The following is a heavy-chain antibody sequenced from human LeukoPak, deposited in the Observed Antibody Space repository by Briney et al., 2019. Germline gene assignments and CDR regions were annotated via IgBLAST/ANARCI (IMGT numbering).Heavy chain of an antibody. V-gene: IGHV4-59*01. CDR2: IYYSGST. D-gene: IGHD3-3*01. Sequence: PSETLSLTGTVSGGSISSYYWSWIRQPPGKGLEWIGYIYYSGSTNYNPSLKSRVTISVDTSKNQFSLKLSSVTAADTAVYYCASYDFWSGYHDWGQGTLVTVSS. CDR3: ASYDFWSGYHD. CDR1: GGSISSYY. J-gene: IGHJ4*02.